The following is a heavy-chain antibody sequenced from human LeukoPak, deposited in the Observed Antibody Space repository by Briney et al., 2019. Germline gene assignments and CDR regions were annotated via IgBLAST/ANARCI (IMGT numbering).Heavy chain of an antibody. CDR3: ARGDGYYFGS. J-gene: IGHJ4*02. V-gene: IGHV3-7*03. CDR2: IREDGGDD. CDR1: GFTFSDYY. Sequence: GGSLRLSCAASGFTFSDYYMDWVRLAPGKGLAWVANIREDGGDDTYVDSVKGRFTISRDNAKNSLFLQMNNLRAEDTAVYYCARGDGYYFGSWGQGTLVTVSS.